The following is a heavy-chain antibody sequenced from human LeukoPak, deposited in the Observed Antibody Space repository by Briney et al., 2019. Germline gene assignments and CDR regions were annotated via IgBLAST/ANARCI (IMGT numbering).Heavy chain of an antibody. CDR1: GGSISSGGYS. V-gene: IGHV4-30-2*01. CDR3: ARGGTTVTASFDY. CDR2: IYHSGST. Sequence: TSSETLPLTCAVSGGSISSGGYSWSWIRQPPGKGLEWIGYIYHSGSTYYNPSLKSRVTISVDRSKNQFSLKLSSVTAADTAVYYCARGGTTVTASFDYWGQGTLVTVSS. D-gene: IGHD4-11*01. J-gene: IGHJ4*02.